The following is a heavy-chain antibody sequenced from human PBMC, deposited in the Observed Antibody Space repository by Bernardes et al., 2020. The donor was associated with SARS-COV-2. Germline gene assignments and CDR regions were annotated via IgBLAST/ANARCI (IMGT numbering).Heavy chain of an antibody. Sequence: TLSLTCAVYGGSFSGYYWSWIRQPPGKGLEWIGEINHSGSTNYNPSLKSRVTISVDTSKNQFSLKLSSVTAADTAVYYCARGRRWLQLSQGNWFDPWGQGTLVTVSS. J-gene: IGHJ5*02. D-gene: IGHD5-12*01. CDR1: GGSFSGYY. CDR2: INHSGST. CDR3: ARGRRWLQLSQGNWFDP. V-gene: IGHV4-34*01.